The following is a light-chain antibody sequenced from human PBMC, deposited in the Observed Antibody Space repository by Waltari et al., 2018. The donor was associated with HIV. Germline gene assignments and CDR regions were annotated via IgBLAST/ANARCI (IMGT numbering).Light chain of an antibody. CDR1: GSDVGGYEY. Sequence: QSALTQPASVSGSPGQSITISCTGTGSDVGGYEYVSWYQQHPGKAPKLMIYEVSNRPSGVSNRFSGSKSGNTASLTISGVQAEDEADYYCCSFTSRNTYVFGTGTKVSVL. J-gene: IGLJ1*01. CDR3: CSFTSRNTYV. V-gene: IGLV2-14*01. CDR2: EVS.